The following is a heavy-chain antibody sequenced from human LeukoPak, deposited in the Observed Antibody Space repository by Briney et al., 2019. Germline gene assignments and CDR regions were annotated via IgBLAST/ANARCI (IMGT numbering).Heavy chain of an antibody. V-gene: IGHV3-23*01. CDR3: AKDPELRAVAGPYYYYGMDV. Sequence: GGSLRLSCAASGFTFSSYAMSWVRQAPGKGLEWVSAISGSGGSTYYADSVKGRFTISRDDSKNTLYLQMNSLRAEDTAVYYCAKDPELRAVAGPYYYYGMDVWGQGTTVTVSS. CDR2: ISGSGGST. D-gene: IGHD6-19*01. J-gene: IGHJ6*02. CDR1: GFTFSSYA.